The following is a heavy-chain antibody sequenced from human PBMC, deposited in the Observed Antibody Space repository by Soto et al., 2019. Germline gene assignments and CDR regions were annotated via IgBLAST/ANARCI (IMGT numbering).Heavy chain of an antibody. D-gene: IGHD1-7*01. CDR2: IIPIFGAA. V-gene: IGHV1-69*06. CDR1: GGTFSSYA. Sequence: SVKVSCKASGGTFSSYAISWVRQAPGQGLEWMGGIIPIFGAANYAQKFQGRVTITADKSTSTSYMELSSLRSEDTAVYYCARDMTRTVVPYFDFWGQGTLVNVSS. J-gene: IGHJ4*02. CDR3: ARDMTRTVVPYFDF.